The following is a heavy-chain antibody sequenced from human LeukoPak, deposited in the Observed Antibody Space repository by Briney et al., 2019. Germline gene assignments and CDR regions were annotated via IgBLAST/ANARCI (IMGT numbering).Heavy chain of an antibody. D-gene: IGHD1-26*01. CDR3: ARDQEMIVGATIFDY. CDR1: GYTFTSYS. J-gene: IGHJ4*02. V-gene: IGHV7-4-1*02. CDR2: INTNTGNP. Sequence: ASVKVSCKASGYTFTSYSMNWVRQTPGQGLEWMGWINTNTGNPTYAQGFTGRFVFSLDTSVSTAYLQISSLKAEDTAVYYCARDQEMIVGATIFDYWGQGTLVTVSS.